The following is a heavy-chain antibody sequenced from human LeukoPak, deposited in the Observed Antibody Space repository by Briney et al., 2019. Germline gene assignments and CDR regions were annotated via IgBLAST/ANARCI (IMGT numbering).Heavy chain of an antibody. V-gene: IGHV3-48*01. J-gene: IGHJ4*02. CDR3: ARDLDWGPDY. D-gene: IGHD3-9*01. CDR1: GFTFSYAW. CDR2: ISSDSGTI. Sequence: GGSLRLSCAASGFTFSYAWMSWVRQAPGKGLEWVSYISSDSGTIYYTDSVKGRFTISRDNARNSLFLQMNSLRAEDTAVYYCARDLDWGPDYWGQGTLVTVSS.